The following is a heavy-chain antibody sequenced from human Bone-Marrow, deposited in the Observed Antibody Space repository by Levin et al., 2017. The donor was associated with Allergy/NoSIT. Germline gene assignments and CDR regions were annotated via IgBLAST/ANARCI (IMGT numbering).Heavy chain of an antibody. V-gene: IGHV3-15*07. J-gene: IGHJ3*01. D-gene: IGHD3-22*01. CDR1: GFSFRNAW. CDR3: ATGATYYYHSPPDAFDV. CDR2: IKSKTDRGTI. Sequence: PGGSLRLSCVASGFSFRNAWMNWVRQAPGMGLEWVGRIKSKTDRGTIDYAAPVKGRFTISRDDSKTTLYLQMNSLKSEDTAVYYCATGATYYYHSPPDAFDVWGRGTMVAVSS.